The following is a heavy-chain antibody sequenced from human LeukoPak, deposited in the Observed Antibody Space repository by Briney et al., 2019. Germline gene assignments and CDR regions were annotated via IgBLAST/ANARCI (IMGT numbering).Heavy chain of an antibody. CDR3: ASRTIDRFYYGSSGYHFDY. J-gene: IGHJ4*02. V-gene: IGHV3-66*01. D-gene: IGHD3-22*01. CDR2: IYSSGST. CDR1: GFTFSTYW. Sequence: PGGSLRLSCAASGFTFSTYWMSWVRQAPGKGLEWVSVIYSSGSTYYADSVKGRFSISRDNSKNTLYLQMNSLRAEDTAVYYCASRTIDRFYYGSSGYHFDYWGQGTLVTVSS.